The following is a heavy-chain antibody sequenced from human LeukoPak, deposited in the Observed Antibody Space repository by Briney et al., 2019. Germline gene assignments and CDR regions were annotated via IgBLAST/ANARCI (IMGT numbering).Heavy chain of an antibody. CDR1: GDSLSSGTYH. CDR2: IYTSGNT. Sequence: SETLSLTCTVSGDSLSSGTYHWSWIRQPAGRGLEWIGRIYTSGNTNYNPSLKSRVTISVDTSKNQFSLKLSSVTAADTAVYYCARAKRWLPFDYWGQGTLVTVSS. J-gene: IGHJ4*02. V-gene: IGHV4-61*02. CDR3: ARAKRWLPFDY. D-gene: IGHD5-24*01.